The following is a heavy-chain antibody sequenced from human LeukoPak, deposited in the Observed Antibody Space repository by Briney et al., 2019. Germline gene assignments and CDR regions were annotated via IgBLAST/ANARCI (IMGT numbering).Heavy chain of an antibody. D-gene: IGHD3-10*01. V-gene: IGHV4-4*07. CDR2: IYTSGTT. CDR1: GDSLSSNY. J-gene: IGHJ4*02. Sequence: PSETLSLTCIVSGDSLSSNYWSWIRQPAGKGLEWIGRIYTSGTTNYNPSLKSRVTISVDTSKNQFSLKLSAVTAADTAVYYFARDSEITMVRGVIISGSTFDYWGQGTLVTVSS. CDR3: ARDSEITMVRGVIISGSTFDY.